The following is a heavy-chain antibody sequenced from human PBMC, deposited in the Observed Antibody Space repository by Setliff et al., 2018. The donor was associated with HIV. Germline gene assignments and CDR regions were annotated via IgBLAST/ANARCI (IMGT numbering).Heavy chain of an antibody. J-gene: IGHJ4*02. CDR1: GDSISSGSYF. V-gene: IGHV4-39*02. D-gene: IGHD1-1*01. Sequence: SETLSLTCSVSGDSISSGSYFWGWIRQTPGKGLEWIGNIYYTGFAYYNPSLKSRVTISLDTSKTHFFLNLTSVTDADTAVYFCTREGRGDPAMATTRIDYWGQGTLVTSPQ. CDR3: TREGRGDPAMATTRIDY. CDR2: IYYTGFA.